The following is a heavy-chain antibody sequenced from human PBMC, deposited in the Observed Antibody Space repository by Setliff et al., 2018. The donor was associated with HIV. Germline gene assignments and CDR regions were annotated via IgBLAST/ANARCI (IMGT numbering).Heavy chain of an antibody. J-gene: IGHJ4*02. D-gene: IGHD2-21*02. CDR2: LNYVGVT. CDR3: ATTECRGADCPQMYDY. V-gene: IGHV4-34*01. CDR1: GGSFSGSY. Sequence: PSETVSLTCAVHGGSFSGSYWSWIRQPPEKGLEWIGELNYVGVTNHNPSLKSRVTISVEASKRQWSLKLNSVTAADTAVYYCATTECRGADCPQMYDYWGQGILVTVSS.